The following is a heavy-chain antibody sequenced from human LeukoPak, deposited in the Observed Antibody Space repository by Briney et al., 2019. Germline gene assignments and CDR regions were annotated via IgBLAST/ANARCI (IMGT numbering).Heavy chain of an antibody. J-gene: IGHJ4*02. CDR1: GFTFSYFA. CDR2: SSAGGGST. D-gene: IGHD6-25*01. Sequence: PGGSLRLSCATSGFTFSYFAMSWVRQAPGKGLEWVSGSSAGGGSTYYADSVKGRFTISRDNSKNTLYLQMNSPRPEDTAVYYCAKGSGTAEEFWGQGTLVTVSS. V-gene: IGHV3-23*01. CDR3: AKGSGTAEEF.